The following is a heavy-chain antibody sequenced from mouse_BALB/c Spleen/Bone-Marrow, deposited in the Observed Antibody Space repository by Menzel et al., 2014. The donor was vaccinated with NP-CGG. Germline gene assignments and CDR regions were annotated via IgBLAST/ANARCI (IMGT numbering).Heavy chain of an antibody. V-gene: IGHV5-17*02. CDR2: ISSGSSAI. CDR1: GFTFSSFG. D-gene: IGHD4-1*01. Sequence: VQLQQSGGGLVQPGGSRKLPCAAPGFTFSSFGMHWVRQAPEKGLEWVAYISSGSSAIYYADTVRGRFTISRDNPKNTLFLQMTSLRSEDTAMYYCARGGNWEDFDYWGQGTTLTVSS. CDR3: ARGGNWEDFDY. J-gene: IGHJ2*01.